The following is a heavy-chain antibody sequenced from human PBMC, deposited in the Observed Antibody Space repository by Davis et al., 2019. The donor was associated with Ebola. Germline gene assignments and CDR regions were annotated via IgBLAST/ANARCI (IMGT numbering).Heavy chain of an antibody. CDR1: GYDFFGHY. CDR2: IYPDNSHT. Sequence: GESLKISCKGSGYDFFGHYIAWVRQMPGKGLEWMGIIYPDNSHTIYKPSFQGQVTISADKTIDTAYLQWSSLKASDTAMYYCARRRSYYDSDDYWGQGTLVTVSS. J-gene: IGHJ4*02. V-gene: IGHV5-51*01. CDR3: ARRRSYYDSDDY. D-gene: IGHD3-22*01.